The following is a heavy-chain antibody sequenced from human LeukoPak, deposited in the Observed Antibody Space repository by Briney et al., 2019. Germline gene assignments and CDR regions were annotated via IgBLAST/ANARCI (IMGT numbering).Heavy chain of an antibody. J-gene: IGHJ6*03. CDR3: ARDAGTGRGAYNNYYYYYMDV. Sequence: GASVKVSCKASGGTFSSYAISWVRQAPGQGLEWMGGIIPIFGTANYAQKFQGRVTITADESTSTAYMELSSLRSEDTAVYYCARDAGTGRGAYNNYYYYYMDVWGKGTAVTISS. CDR1: GGTFSSYA. D-gene: IGHD1-26*01. V-gene: IGHV1-69*13. CDR2: IIPIFGTA.